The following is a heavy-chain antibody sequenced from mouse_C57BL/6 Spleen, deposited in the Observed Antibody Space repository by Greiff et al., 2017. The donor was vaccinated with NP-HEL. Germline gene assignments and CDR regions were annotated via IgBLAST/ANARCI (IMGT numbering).Heavy chain of an antibody. V-gene: IGHV2-2*01. CDR2: IWSGGST. CDR3: ARNGNYGNYLAWFAY. CDR1: GFSLTSYG. Sequence: QVQLQQSGPGLVQPSQSLSITCPVSGFSLTSYGVHWVRQSPGKGLEWLGVIWSGGSTDYNAAFISRLSISKDNSKSQVFFKMNSLQADDTAIYYCARNGNYGNYLAWFAYWGQGTLVTVSA. J-gene: IGHJ3*01. D-gene: IGHD2-1*01.